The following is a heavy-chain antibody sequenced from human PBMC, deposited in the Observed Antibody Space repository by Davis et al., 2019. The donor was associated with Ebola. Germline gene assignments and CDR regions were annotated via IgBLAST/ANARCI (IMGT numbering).Heavy chain of an antibody. D-gene: IGHD1-1*01. CDR1: GYTFTSSG. J-gene: IGHJ4*02. CDR2: INPHNNNT. CDR3: EGAQFPTTSDH. Sequence: ASVKVPCKASGYTFTSSGIIRVRHPTAQRLEWMGWINPHNNNTNYGKNVQGRVTMTTDTSTSTAYMEVGSLRSDDTAVYYCEGAQFPTTSDHWGQGTLVTVSS. V-gene: IGHV1-18*04.